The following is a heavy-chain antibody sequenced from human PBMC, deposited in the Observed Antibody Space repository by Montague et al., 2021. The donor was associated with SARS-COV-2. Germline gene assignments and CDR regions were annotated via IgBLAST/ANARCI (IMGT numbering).Heavy chain of an antibody. J-gene: IGHJ3*02. CDR2: IYYSGST. D-gene: IGHD3-10*01. V-gene: IGHV4-59*08. CDR1: GGSINTYY. CDR3: ARVTTKRSRYGSGRYRGFDSFEI. Sequence: SETLSLTCTVSGGSINTYYWSWIRQPPGKGLEWIGYIYYSGSTNYNPSLKSRVTISVDTSKNQFSLKLSSVTAADTAVYYCARVTTKRSRYGSGRYRGFDSFEIWGQGTMVTVSS.